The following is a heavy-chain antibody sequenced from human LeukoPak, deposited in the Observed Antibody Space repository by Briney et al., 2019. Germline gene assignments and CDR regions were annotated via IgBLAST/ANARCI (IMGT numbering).Heavy chain of an antibody. Sequence: SVKVSCKASGGTFSSYTISWVRQAPGQGLEWMGRMIPILGIANYAQKFQGRGTITADKSTRTAYMELSSLRSEDTAVYYCARIDYGGNSGTAYWGQGTLVTVSS. D-gene: IGHD4-23*01. CDR1: GGTFSSYT. CDR3: ARIDYGGNSGTAY. CDR2: MIPILGIA. V-gene: IGHV1-69*02. J-gene: IGHJ4*02.